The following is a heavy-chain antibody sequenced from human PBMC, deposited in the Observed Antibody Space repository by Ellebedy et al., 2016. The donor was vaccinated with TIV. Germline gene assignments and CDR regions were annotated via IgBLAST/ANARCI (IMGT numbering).Heavy chain of an antibody. CDR3: ARDRGYDTFDY. CDR1: GFTFGCCA. V-gene: IGHV3-23*01. CDR2: ISNGGDT. Sequence: GESLKISCAASGFTFGCCAMSWVRQAPGKGLEWVSVISNGGDTTYADSVKGRFTISRDNSKTTLYLQMNSLRAEDTAVYYCARDRGYDTFDYWGQGTLVTVSS. D-gene: IGHD5-12*01. J-gene: IGHJ4*02.